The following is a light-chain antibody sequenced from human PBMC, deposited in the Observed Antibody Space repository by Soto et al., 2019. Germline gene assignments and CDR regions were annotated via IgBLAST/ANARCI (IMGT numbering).Light chain of an antibody. CDR1: QNIGSS. CDR3: QQHNDYSAVT. J-gene: IGKJ2*01. Sequence: DIRMTQSPSTLSASVGDRVTITCRARQNIGSSLAWYQHRPGKAPKLLIFDASTLQTGVPSRFSGSGFGTEFTLTITGLQPDDFATYYCQQHNDYSAVTFGQGTKLDIK. CDR2: DAS. V-gene: IGKV1-5*01.